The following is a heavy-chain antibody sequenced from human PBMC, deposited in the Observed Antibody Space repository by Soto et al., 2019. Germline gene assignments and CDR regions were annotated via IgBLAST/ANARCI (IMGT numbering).Heavy chain of an antibody. D-gene: IGHD3-3*01. J-gene: IGHJ4*02. CDR2: IYYSGST. V-gene: IGHV4-31*03. Sequence: PSETLSLTCTVSGGSISSGGYYWSWIRQHPGKGLEWIGYIYYSGSTYYNPSLKSRVTISVDTSKNQFSLKLSSVTAADTAVYYCARVSNDFWSGPSLRYFDYWGQGPLVTVSS. CDR3: ARVSNDFWSGPSLRYFDY. CDR1: GGSISSGGYY.